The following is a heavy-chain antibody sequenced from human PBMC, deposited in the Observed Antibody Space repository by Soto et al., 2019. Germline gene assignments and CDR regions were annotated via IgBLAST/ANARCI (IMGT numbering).Heavy chain of an antibody. CDR3: AKDRVGASGEVGVDAFDI. V-gene: IGHV3-23*01. CDR2: ISGSGGST. CDR1: GFTFSSYA. Sequence: EVQLLESGGGLVQPGGSLRLSCAASGFTFSSYAMSWVRQAPGKGLEWVSAISGSGGSTYYADSVKGRFTISRDNSKNTLYLQMNSLRAEDTAVYYCAKDRVGASGEVGVDAFDIWGQGTMVTVSS. J-gene: IGHJ3*02. D-gene: IGHD1-26*01.